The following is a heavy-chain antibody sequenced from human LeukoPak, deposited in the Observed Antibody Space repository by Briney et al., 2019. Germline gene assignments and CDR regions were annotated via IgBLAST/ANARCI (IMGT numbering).Heavy chain of an antibody. J-gene: IGHJ5*02. CDR3: AKDLNQAGGYCSGGSCYSVDH. V-gene: IGHV3-30*02. CDR2: IGYDGTNE. D-gene: IGHD2-15*01. Sequence: PGGSLRLSCAASGFTFSSYGMHWVRQAPGKGLEWVALIGYDGTNEYYADSVKGRFTISRDNSKNTLYLQMNSLRPEDTAVYYCAKDLNQAGGYCSGGSCYSVDHWGQGTLVTVSS. CDR1: GFTFSSYG.